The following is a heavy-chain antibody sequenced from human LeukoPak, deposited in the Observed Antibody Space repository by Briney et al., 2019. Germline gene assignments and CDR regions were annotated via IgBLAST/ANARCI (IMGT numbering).Heavy chain of an antibody. V-gene: IGHV4-4*07. CDR2: IYTSGST. Sequence: SETLSLTCTVSGGSISSHYWSWIRQPAGKGLEWIGRIYTSGSTNYNPSLESRVTMSADTSKNQFSLKLSSVTAADTAVYYCAKLQRLGTYYFDSWGQGTLVTVSS. D-gene: IGHD4-11*01. J-gene: IGHJ4*02. CDR1: GGSISSHY. CDR3: AKLQRLGTYYFDS.